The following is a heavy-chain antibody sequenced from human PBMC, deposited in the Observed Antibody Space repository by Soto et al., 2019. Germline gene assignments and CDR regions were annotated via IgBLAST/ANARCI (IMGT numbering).Heavy chain of an antibody. CDR1: GFSVSSKY. J-gene: IGHJ3*01. V-gene: IGHV3-53*01. CDR3: AASVTTAGAYDV. Sequence: VGSLRLSCAASGFSVSSKYMIWVRQVPGKGLEWVSAIYGPGYTYYPESARGRFTISRDTSKNTVSLQMSGLRAEDTAVYYCAASVTTAGAYDVWGLGTKVTVSS. CDR2: IYGPGYT. D-gene: IGHD4-17*01.